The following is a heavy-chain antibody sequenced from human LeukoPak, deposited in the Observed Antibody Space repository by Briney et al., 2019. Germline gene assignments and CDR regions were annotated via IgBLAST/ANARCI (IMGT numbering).Heavy chain of an antibody. CDR1: GFSFSSYA. CDR2: ICGSSSST. D-gene: IGHD6-13*01. Sequence: GGSLRLSCAASGFSFSSYAMNWVRQAPGKGLEWVSVICGSSSSTYYADSVKGRFTISRDNSKNTLYLQMNSLRAEDTAVYYCAKDSTSSSWFPAPSNWFDPWGQGTLVTVSS. J-gene: IGHJ5*02. CDR3: AKDSTSSSWFPAPSNWFDP. V-gene: IGHV3-23*01.